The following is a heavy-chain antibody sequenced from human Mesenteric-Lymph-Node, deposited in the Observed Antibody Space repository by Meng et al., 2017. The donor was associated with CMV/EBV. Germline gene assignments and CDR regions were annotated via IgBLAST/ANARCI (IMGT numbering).Heavy chain of an antibody. Sequence: SETLSLTCTVSGGSVSSGSYYWSWIRQPPGKGLEWIGYIYYSGSTNYNPSLKSRVTISVDTSKNQFSLKLSSVTAADTAVYYCARDVRDNYYYYGMDVWGQGTTVTVSS. CDR2: IYYSGST. CDR1: GGSVSSGSYY. CDR3: ARDVRDNYYYYGMDV. J-gene: IGHJ6*02. V-gene: IGHV4-61*01. D-gene: IGHD2/OR15-2a*01.